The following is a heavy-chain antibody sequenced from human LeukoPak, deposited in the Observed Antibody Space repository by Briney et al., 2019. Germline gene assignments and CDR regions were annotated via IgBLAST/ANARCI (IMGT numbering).Heavy chain of an antibody. CDR3: ARDWEGAGSYFDY. D-gene: IGHD1-26*01. J-gene: IGHJ4*02. CDR1: GFTFSSYW. CDR2: ISSSSSYI. V-gene: IGHV3-21*01. Sequence: GGSLRLSCAASGFTFSSYWMTWFRQAPGKGLEWVSSISSSSSYIYYADSVKGRFTISRDNAKNSLYLQMNSLRAEDTAVYYCARDWEGAGSYFDYWGQGTLVTVSS.